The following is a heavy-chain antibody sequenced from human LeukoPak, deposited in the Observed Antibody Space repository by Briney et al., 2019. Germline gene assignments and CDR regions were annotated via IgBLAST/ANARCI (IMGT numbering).Heavy chain of an antibody. CDR3: AKDYPIYCSSTSCASFDY. D-gene: IGHD2-2*01. V-gene: IGHV3-30*02. CDR1: GFTFSSYG. CDR2: IRYDGSNK. J-gene: IGHJ4*02. Sequence: GGSLRLSCAASGFTFSSYGMHWVRQAPGKGLEWVAFIRYDGSNKYYADSVKGRFTISRDNSKNTLYLQMNSLRAEDTAVYYCAKDYPIYCSSTSCASFDYWGQGALVTVS.